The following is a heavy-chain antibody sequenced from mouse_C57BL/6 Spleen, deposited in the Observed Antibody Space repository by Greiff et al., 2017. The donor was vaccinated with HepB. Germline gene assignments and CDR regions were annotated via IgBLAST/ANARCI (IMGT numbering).Heavy chain of an antibody. J-gene: IGHJ2*01. CDR2: INPYNGGT. V-gene: IGHV1-19*01. CDR1: GYTFTDYY. D-gene: IGHD1-1*01. CDR3: ARGIYYYGSSYFYFDY. Sequence: VQLQQSGPVLVKPGASVKMSCKASGYTFTDYYMNWVKQSHGKSLEWIGVINPYNGGTSYNQKFKGKATLTVDKSSSTAYMELNSLTSEDSAVYYCARGIYYYGSSYFYFDYWGQGTTLTVSS.